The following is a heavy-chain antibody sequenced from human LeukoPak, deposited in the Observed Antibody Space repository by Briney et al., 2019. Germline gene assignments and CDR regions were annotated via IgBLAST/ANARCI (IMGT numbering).Heavy chain of an antibody. V-gene: IGHV4-34*01. J-gene: IGHJ3*02. CDR2: INHSGNT. D-gene: IGHD3-22*01. Sequence: SETLSLTCTVSGGSISSYYWSWIRQPPGKGLEWIGEINHSGNTNYNPSLKSRVTISVDTSKNQFSLKLSSVTAADTAVYYCARHVSSGYTYGAFDIWGQGTMVTVSS. CDR3: ARHVSSGYTYGAFDI. CDR1: GGSISSYY.